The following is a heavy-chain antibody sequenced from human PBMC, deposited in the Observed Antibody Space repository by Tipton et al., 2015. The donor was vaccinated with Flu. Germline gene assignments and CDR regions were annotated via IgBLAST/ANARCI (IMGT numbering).Heavy chain of an antibody. CDR3: ARGRRASRTVMAIFDY. D-gene: IGHD5-18*01. CDR1: GDTFRNYA. V-gene: IGHV1-69*01. Sequence: QLVQSGAEVKKPGSSVKVSCKASGDTFRNYAISWLRQAPGQGLEWMGGIVCIFGIPNYAQKFQGRVTMTADDSTSTAYMELSSLRSEDTAVYYCARGRRASRTVMAIFDYWGQGTLVTVSS. CDR2: IVCIFGIP. J-gene: IGHJ4*02.